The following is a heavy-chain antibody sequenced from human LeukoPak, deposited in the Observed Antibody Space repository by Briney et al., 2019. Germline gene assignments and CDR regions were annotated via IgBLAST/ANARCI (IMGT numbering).Heavy chain of an antibody. CDR2: INHNRGKT. Sequence: ASVKVSCMASGYTFTSYEINWVRQATGQGLEWMSWINHNRGKTVYAQKVQGRVTITRDNAINTAYMEMSSLRSEDTAVYYCARGRSVYDYVWGSYRPNDAFDIWGQGTMVTVSS. D-gene: IGHD3-16*02. CDR3: ARGRSVYDYVWGSYRPNDAFDI. CDR1: GYTFTSYE. J-gene: IGHJ3*02. V-gene: IGHV1-8*03.